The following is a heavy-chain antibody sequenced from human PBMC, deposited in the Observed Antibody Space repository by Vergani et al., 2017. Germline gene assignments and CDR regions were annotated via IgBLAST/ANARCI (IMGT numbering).Heavy chain of an antibody. Sequence: QVQLQQWGAGLLKPSETLSLTCAVYGGSFSGYYWSWTRQPPGKGLEWIGEINHSGSTNYNPSLKSRVTISVDTSKNQFSLKLSSVTAADTAVYYCARLGTTVTTYYYYYYMDVWGKGTTVTVSS. D-gene: IGHD4-11*01. J-gene: IGHJ6*03. CDR1: GGSFSGYY. CDR2: INHSGST. CDR3: ARLGTTVTTYYYYYYMDV. V-gene: IGHV4-34*01.